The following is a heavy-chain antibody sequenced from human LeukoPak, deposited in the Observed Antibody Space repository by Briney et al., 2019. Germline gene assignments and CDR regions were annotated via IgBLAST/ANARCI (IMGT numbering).Heavy chain of an antibody. CDR1: GGSISSYY. Sequence: SETLSLTCTVSGGSISSYYWSWIRQPPGKGLEWIGYIYYSGSTNYNPSLKSRVTISVDTSKNQFSLKLSSVTAADTAVYYCARQGVNRYYYDSSGYYYLYDYWGQGTLVTVSS. CDR2: IYYSGST. V-gene: IGHV4-59*08. CDR3: ARQGVNRYYYDSSGYYYLYDY. J-gene: IGHJ4*02. D-gene: IGHD3-22*01.